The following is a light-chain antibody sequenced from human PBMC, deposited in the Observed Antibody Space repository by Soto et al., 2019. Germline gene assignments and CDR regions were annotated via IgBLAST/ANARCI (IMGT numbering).Light chain of an antibody. V-gene: IGKV1-27*01. CDR3: QQYNSAPLT. Sequence: DIQMTPSPSSLSASVGDRVTITCRASQRISNYLAWYQQKPGKFPKLLIYAASTLQSGVPSRFSGSGSGTDFTLTISSLQPEDVATYYCQQYNSAPLTFGGGTKVEIK. CDR2: AAS. J-gene: IGKJ4*01. CDR1: QRISNY.